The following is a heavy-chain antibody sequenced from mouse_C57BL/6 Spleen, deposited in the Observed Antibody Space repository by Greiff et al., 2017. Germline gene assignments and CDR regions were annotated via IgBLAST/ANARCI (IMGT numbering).Heavy chain of an antibody. V-gene: IGHV1-9*01. CDR2: ILPGSGST. Sequence: QVQLQQSGAELMKPGASVKLSCKATGYTFTGYWIEWVKQRPGHGLEWIGEILPGSGSTNYNEKFKGKATFTADTSSNTAYMQLSSLTTEYSAIYYCARYEGDYYGSSFWFAYWCQVTLVTVSA. CDR3: ARYEGDYYGSSFWFAY. D-gene: IGHD1-1*01. CDR1: GYTFTGYW. J-gene: IGHJ3*01.